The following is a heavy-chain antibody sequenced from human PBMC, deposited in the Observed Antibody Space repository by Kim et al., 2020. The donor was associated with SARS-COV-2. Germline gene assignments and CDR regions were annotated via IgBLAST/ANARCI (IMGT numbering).Heavy chain of an antibody. CDR3: ARATVTTPLYYYYGMDV. D-gene: IGHD4-17*01. CDR2: INTNTGNP. V-gene: IGHV7-4-1*02. Sequence: ASVKVSCKASGYTFTSYAMNWVRQAPGQGLEWMGWINTNTGNPTYAQGFTGRFVFSLDTSVSTAYLQISSLKAEDTAVYYCARATVTTPLYYYYGMDVWGQGTTVTVSS. J-gene: IGHJ6*02. CDR1: GYTFTSYA.